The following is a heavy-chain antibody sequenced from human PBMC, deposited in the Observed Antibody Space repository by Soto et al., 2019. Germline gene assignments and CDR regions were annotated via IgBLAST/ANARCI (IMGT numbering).Heavy chain of an antibody. Sequence: SETLSLTCTVSGGSMRNYFWTWIRQPPGKGLGWIGYIHYSGTTSFFPSYNPSLRSRVTISEDTSKNQFSLKLLSVTTADTAVYFCAAGEASSRNLAPYYLDFWGQGTLVTVSS. CDR1: GGSMRNYF. CDR3: AAGEASSRNLAPYYLDF. V-gene: IGHV4-59*01. D-gene: IGHD6-13*01. CDR2: IHYSGTT. J-gene: IGHJ4*02.